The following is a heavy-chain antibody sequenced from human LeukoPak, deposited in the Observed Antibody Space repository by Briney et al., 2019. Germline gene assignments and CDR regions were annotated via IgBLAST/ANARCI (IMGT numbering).Heavy chain of an antibody. CDR3: ERGGFDTIGFDY. CDR2: INSDGSTT. Sequence: GGSLRLSCAASGFTFSGYWIHWVRQAPGRGLVWVSRINSDGSTTAYADSVRGRFTISRDNAKHTLYLQMNSLRAEDTAVYYCERGGFDTIGFDYWGQGTLVTVSS. D-gene: IGHD3-10*01. CDR1: GFTFSGYW. J-gene: IGHJ4*02. V-gene: IGHV3-74*01.